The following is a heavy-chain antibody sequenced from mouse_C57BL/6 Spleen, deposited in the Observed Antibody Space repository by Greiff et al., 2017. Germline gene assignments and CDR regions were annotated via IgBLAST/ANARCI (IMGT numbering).Heavy chain of an antibody. D-gene: IGHD4-1*01. CDR3: ARHVGKAGYFDY. V-gene: IGHV5-12*01. CDR1: GFTFSDYY. Sequence: DVMLVESGGGLVQPGGSLKLSCAASGFTFSDYYMYWVRQTPEKRLEWVAYISNGGGSTYYPDTVKGRFTISRDNAKNTLYLQMSRLKSEDTAMYYCARHVGKAGYFDYWGQGTTLTVSS. CDR2: ISNGGGST. J-gene: IGHJ2*01.